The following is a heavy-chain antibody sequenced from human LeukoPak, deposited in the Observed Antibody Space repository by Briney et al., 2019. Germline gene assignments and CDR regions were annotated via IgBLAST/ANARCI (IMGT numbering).Heavy chain of an antibody. Sequence: GGSLRLSCAASGLSFSSYDMHWVRQATGKGLEWISAIGTKGNTYYSDSVRGRFTISRENGKNSLYLQMNSLRAVDTAVYYCAREMSDTVTWGWYFDLWGRGTLVTVSS. CDR3: AREMSDTVTWGWYFDL. D-gene: IGHD4-17*01. CDR2: IGTKGNT. CDR1: GLSFSSYD. J-gene: IGHJ2*01. V-gene: IGHV3-13*01.